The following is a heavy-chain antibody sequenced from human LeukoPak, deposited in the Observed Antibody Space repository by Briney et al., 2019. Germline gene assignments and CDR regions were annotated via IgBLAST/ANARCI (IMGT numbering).Heavy chain of an antibody. V-gene: IGHV4-59*01. D-gene: IGHD3-22*01. Sequence: SETLSLTCTVSRGSISTYYWNWIRQTPGKGLEWIGYIYYTGTTDYNPSLKSRVTMSVDTSKNQFSLKLSSVTAADTAVYYCASNYYDSSGYYPPPWYFDLWGRGTLVTVSS. J-gene: IGHJ2*01. CDR3: ASNYYDSSGYYPPPWYFDL. CDR2: IYYTGTT. CDR1: RGSISTYY.